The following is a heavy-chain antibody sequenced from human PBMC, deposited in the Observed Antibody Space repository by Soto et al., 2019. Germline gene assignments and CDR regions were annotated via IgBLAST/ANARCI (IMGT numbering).Heavy chain of an antibody. V-gene: IGHV3-23*01. CDR1: GFTFSSYA. D-gene: IGHD6-19*01. CDR2: ISGSGGST. CDR3: AKGSSAVAGKGYFGY. J-gene: IGHJ4*02. Sequence: EVQLLESGGGLVQPGGSLRLSCAASGFTFSSYAMSWVRQAPGKGLEWVSGISGSGGSTYYADSVKGRFTISRDNSKNTLYPQMNSLRAEDTAVYYCAKGSSAVAGKGYFGYWGGGSLVTVCS.